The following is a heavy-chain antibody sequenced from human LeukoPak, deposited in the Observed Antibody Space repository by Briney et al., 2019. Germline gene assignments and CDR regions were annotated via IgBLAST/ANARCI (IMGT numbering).Heavy chain of an antibody. V-gene: IGHV1-2*04. J-gene: IGHJ3*02. CDR2: INPNSGGT. CDR1: GYTFTGYY. Sequence: ASVKVSCKASGYTFTGYYMHWVRQAPGQGLEWMGWINPNSGGTNYAQKFQGWVTMTRDTSISTAYMELSRLRSDDTAVYYCARAVQLERPGVHAFDIWGQGTMVTVSS. D-gene: IGHD1-1*01. CDR3: ARAVQLERPGVHAFDI.